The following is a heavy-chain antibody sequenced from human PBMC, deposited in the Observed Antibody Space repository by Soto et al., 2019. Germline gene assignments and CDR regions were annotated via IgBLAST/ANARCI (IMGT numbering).Heavy chain of an antibody. CDR3: ACLYSSSSYYYGMDV. CDR2: IYYSGST. CDR1: GGSVSSGSYY. J-gene: IGHJ6*02. Sequence: SETLSLTCTVSGGSVSSGSYYWSWIRQPPGKGLEWIGYIYYSGSTNYNPSLKSRVTISVDTSKNQFSLKLSSVTAADTAVYYCACLYSSSSYYYGMDVWGQGTTVPVSS. V-gene: IGHV4-61*01. D-gene: IGHD6-6*01.